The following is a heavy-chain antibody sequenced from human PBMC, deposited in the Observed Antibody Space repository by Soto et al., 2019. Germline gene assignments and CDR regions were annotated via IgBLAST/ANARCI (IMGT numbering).Heavy chain of an antibody. D-gene: IGHD4-17*01. J-gene: IGHJ4*02. CDR1: GYTFTSHD. V-gene: IGHV1-8*01. CDR2: MNPNSGNT. Sequence: QVQLVQSGAEVKKSGASVKVSCKASGYTFTSHDINWVRQATGQGLEWMGWMNPNSGNTGYAQTFEARVNMTRKTPMSTAYMALSSLRSEDTAVYYCASWDYGYYALFDYWGQGTLVTVSS. CDR3: ASWDYGYYALFDY.